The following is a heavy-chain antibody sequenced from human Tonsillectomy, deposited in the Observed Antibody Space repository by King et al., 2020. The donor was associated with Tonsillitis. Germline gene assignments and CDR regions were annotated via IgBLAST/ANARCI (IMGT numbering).Heavy chain of an antibody. J-gene: IGHJ6*02. Sequence: VQLVESGGGVVQPGRSLRLSCAASGFTFSSYDLHWVRQAPGKGLEWVAVISYDGSNRYYADSVKGRFTISRDNSKNTLYLQMNSLRAEDTAVYYCANVEPAAGNPRFWGSGGMDVWGQGTTVTVSS. V-gene: IGHV3-30*18. CDR3: ANVEPAAGNPRFWGSGGMDV. D-gene: IGHD6-13*01. CDR1: GFTFSSYD. CDR2: ISYDGSNR.